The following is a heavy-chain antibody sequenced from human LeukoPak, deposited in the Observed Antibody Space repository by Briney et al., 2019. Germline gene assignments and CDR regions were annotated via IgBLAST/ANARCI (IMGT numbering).Heavy chain of an antibody. Sequence: GGSLRLSCAASGFTFSSNGMHWVRQAPGKGLGWVAVIWYDGSNKYYADSVKGRFTISRDNSKNTLYLQMNSLRAEDTAVYYCAKDGPYDTVNWFDPWGQGTLVTVSS. D-gene: IGHD3-22*01. CDR3: AKDGPYDTVNWFDP. V-gene: IGHV3-33*06. CDR2: IWYDGSNK. J-gene: IGHJ5*02. CDR1: GFTFSSNG.